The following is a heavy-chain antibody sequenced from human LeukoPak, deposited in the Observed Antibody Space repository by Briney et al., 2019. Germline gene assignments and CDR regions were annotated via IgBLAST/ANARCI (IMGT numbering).Heavy chain of an antibody. CDR1: GDSVSRDNVA. CDR2: TYYRSKWYN. V-gene: IGHV6-1*01. CDR3: ARGGYYYGSGSYHPYNWFDP. Sequence: SQTLSLTFAISGDSVSRDNVAWNWIRQSPSRGLEWLGRTYYRSKWYNDYAVSVESRITINPDTSKNQFSLQLNSVTPEDTAVYYCARGGYYYGSGSYHPYNWFDPWGQGTLVTVSS. D-gene: IGHD3-10*01. J-gene: IGHJ5*02.